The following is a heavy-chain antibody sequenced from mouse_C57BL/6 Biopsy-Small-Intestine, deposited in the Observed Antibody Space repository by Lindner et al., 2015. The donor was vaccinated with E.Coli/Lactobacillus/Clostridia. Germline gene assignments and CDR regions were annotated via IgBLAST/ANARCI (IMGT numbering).Heavy chain of an antibody. D-gene: IGHD1-1*01. CDR3: ARREAVGSSLYYFDY. J-gene: IGHJ2*01. CDR1: GFTFSDYG. CDR2: ISSGSSTI. Sequence: VQLQESGGGLVKPGGSLKLSCAASGFTFSDYGMHWVRQAPEKGLEWVAYISSGSSTIYYADTVKGRFTISRDNAKNTLFLQMTSLRSEDTAMYYCARREAVGSSLYYFDYWGQGTTLTVSS. V-gene: IGHV5-17*01.